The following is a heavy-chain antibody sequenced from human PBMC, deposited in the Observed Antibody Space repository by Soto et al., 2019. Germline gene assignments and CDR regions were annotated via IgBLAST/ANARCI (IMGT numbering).Heavy chain of an antibody. J-gene: IGHJ4*02. D-gene: IGHD6-13*01. CDR1: GGSFSGYY. CDR2: INHSGST. Sequence: SETLSLTCAVYGGSFSGYYWSWIRQPPGKGLEWIGEINHSGSTNYNPSVKSRVTISVDTSKNQFSLKLSSVTAADTAVYYCASAPFLIAAAGYYFDYWGQGTLVTVSS. V-gene: IGHV4-34*01. CDR3: ASAPFLIAAAGYYFDY.